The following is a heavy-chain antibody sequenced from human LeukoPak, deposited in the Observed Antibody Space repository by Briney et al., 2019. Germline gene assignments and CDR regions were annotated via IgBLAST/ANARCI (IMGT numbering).Heavy chain of an antibody. CDR3: ARDPNRGYSYLDY. CDR2: ISSSSSYI. Sequence: PGGSLRLSCAASGFTFSSYSVNWVRQAPGKGLEWVSSISSSSSYIYYADSVKGRFTISRDNAKSSLYLQMNSLRAEDTAVYYCARDPNRGYSYLDYWGQGTLVTVSS. V-gene: IGHV3-21*01. CDR1: GFTFSSYS. D-gene: IGHD5-18*01. J-gene: IGHJ4*02.